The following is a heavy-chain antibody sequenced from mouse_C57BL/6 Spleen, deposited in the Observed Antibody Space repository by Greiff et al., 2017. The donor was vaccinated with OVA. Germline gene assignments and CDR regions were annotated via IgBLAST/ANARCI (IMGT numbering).Heavy chain of an antibody. CDR2: IYPGDGDT. V-gene: IGHV1-82*01. CDR3: APGGSSPAWFAY. J-gene: IGHJ3*01. D-gene: IGHD1-1*01. CDR1: GYAFSSSW. Sequence: QVQLQQSGPELVKPGASVKISCKASGYAFSSSWMNWVKQRPGKGLEWIGRIYPGDGDTNYNGKFKGKATLTADKSSSTAYMQLSSLTSEDSAVYFCAPGGSSPAWFAYWGQGTLVTVSA.